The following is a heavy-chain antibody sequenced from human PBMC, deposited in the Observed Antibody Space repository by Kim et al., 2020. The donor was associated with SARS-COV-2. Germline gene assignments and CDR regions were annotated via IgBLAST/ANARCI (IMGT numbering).Heavy chain of an antibody. CDR3: ARGNGMAAAGNYYYYGMDV. CDR1: GFTFSSYD. Sequence: GGSLRLSCAASGFTFSSYDMHWVRQATGKGLEWVSAIGTAGDPYYPGSVKGRFTISRENAKNSLYLQMNSLRAGDTAVYYCARGNGMAAAGNYYYYGMDVWGQGTTVTVSS. D-gene: IGHD6-13*01. CDR2: IGTAGDP. J-gene: IGHJ6*02. V-gene: IGHV3-13*05.